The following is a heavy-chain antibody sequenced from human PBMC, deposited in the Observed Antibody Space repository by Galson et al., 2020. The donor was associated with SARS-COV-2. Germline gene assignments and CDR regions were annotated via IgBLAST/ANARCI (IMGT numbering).Heavy chain of an antibody. J-gene: IGHJ6*02. CDR3: ARDRVVVVPAAIYGMDV. CDR2: IIPIFGTA. V-gene: IGHV1-69*13. CDR1: GGTFSSYA. Sequence: SVKVSCKASGGTFSSYAISWVRQAPGQGLEWMGGIIPIFGTANYAQKFQGRVTITADESTSTAYMELSSLRSEDTAVYYCARDRVVVVPAAIYGMDVWGQGTTVTVSS. D-gene: IGHD2-2*01.